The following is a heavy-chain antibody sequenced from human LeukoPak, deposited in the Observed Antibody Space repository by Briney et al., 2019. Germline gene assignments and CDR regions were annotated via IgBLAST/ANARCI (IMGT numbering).Heavy chain of an antibody. Sequence: GGSLRPSCAASGFTFSTYSMNWVRQAPGKGLEWVSFITGSSNTIYYADSVKGRFTISRDNAKNSLYLQMNSLRDEDTAVYYCARGPAAAIDYWGQGTLVTVSS. V-gene: IGHV3-48*02. CDR2: ITGSSNTI. D-gene: IGHD2-2*01. CDR1: GFTFSTYS. CDR3: ARGPAAAIDY. J-gene: IGHJ4*02.